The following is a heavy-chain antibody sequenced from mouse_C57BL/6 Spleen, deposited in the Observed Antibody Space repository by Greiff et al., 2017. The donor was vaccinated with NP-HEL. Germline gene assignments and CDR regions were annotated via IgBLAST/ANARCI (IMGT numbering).Heavy chain of an antibody. D-gene: IGHD1-1*01. CDR2: IYPGDGDT. J-gene: IGHJ4*01. CDR3: ARITTVVEGDAMDY. V-gene: IGHV1-82*01. Sequence: VKLQESGPELVKPGASVKISCKASGYAFSSSWMNWVKQRPGKGLEWIGRIYPGDGDTNYNGKFKGKATLTADKSSSTAYMQLSSLTSEDSAVYFCARITTVVEGDAMDYWGQGTSVTVSS. CDR1: GYAFSSSW.